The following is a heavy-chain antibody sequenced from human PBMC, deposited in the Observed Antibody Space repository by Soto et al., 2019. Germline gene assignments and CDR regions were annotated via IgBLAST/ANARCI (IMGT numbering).Heavy chain of an antibody. Sequence: EVQLVESGGGLVQPGGSRGLSWAASGLTLGSYAMHWVGQVKGKPLEWVPSIFTAGDTYYPGSVKGRFTISRDIVKNSLYLQMNSLRAGDTAVYYCVRSRAGRPGDYYYYYGMDVWGQGTTVTVSS. CDR2: IFTAGDT. CDR1: GLTLGSYA. V-gene: IGHV3-13*01. J-gene: IGHJ6*02. CDR3: VRSRAGRPGDYYYYYGMDV.